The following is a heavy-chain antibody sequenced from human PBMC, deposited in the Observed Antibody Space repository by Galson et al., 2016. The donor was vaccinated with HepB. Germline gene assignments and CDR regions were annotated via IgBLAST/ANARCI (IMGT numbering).Heavy chain of an antibody. Sequence: CAISGDSVSSNSVAWHWIRQSPSRGLEWLGRTYYGSGSKWYNDYVVSVKGRISINPDTSRNQFSLVLNSVIPEDTAVYYGARDLHYRRNYFDYWGRGTLVTVSS. CDR1: GDSVSSNSVA. D-gene: IGHD3-10*01. CDR2: TYYGSGSKWYN. CDR3: ARDLHYRRNYFDY. V-gene: IGHV6-1*01. J-gene: IGHJ4*02.